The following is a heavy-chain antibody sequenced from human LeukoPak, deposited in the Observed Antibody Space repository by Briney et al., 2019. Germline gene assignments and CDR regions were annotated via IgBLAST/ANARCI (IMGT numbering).Heavy chain of an antibody. J-gene: IGHJ4*02. D-gene: IGHD1-26*01. CDR3: ARGEWDLLFDY. Sequence: SETLSLTCTVSGGSISGYYWSRIRQPPGKGLEWMGYIFYSGSTNYNPSLKSRVTISVDTSKNQFSLKLSSVTAADTAVYYCARGEWDLLFDYWGQGTLVTVSS. CDR1: GGSISGYY. V-gene: IGHV4-59*01. CDR2: IFYSGST.